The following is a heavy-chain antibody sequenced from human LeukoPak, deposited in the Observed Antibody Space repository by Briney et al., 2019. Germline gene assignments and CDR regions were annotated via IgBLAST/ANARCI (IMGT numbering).Heavy chain of an antibody. CDR3: NGNYYDSSGYSYYYYYMDV. J-gene: IGHJ6*03. V-gene: IGHV3-21*01. Sequence: GGSLRLSCAASGFTFSSYAMSWVRQAPGKGLEWVSSIISSSSYIYYADSVKGRFTISRDNAKNSLYLQMNSLRAEDTAVYYCNGNYYDSSGYSYYYYYMDVWGKGTTVTVSS. D-gene: IGHD3-22*01. CDR2: IISSSSYI. CDR1: GFTFSSYA.